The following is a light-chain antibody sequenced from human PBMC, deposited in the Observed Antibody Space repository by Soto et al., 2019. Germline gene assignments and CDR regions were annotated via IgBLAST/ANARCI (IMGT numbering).Light chain of an antibody. CDR3: QQYGRSPLMYT. V-gene: IGKV3-20*01. CDR2: GAS. J-gene: IGKJ2*01. CDR1: QSITSNF. Sequence: EIVLTQSPGPLSLSPGERATLSCRASQSITSNFLAWYQQKPGQAPRLLIYGASTRAAGVPDRFSGSGSGPDFTLTITRLEPEDFAVYYCQQYGRSPLMYTFGQGTKLGVK.